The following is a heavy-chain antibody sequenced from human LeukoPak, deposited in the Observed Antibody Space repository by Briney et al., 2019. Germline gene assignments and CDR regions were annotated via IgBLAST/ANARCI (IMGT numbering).Heavy chain of an antibody. CDR1: GVSLNGYY. CDR3: ARAYYSTSWFPH. J-gene: IGHJ5*02. V-gene: IGHV4-34*01. D-gene: IGHD3-10*01. CDR2: INHSGRT. Sequence: SETLSLTCAVSGVSLNGYYWGWIRQTPGKGLEWIGEINHSGRTNYNPSLKSRVTISADTSKNQFSLELRSVTAADTAVYYCARAYYSTSWFPHWGQEALVTVSS.